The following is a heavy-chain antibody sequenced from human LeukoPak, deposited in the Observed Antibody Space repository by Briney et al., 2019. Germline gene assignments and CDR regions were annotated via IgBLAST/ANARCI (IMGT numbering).Heavy chain of an antibody. J-gene: IGHJ4*02. CDR2: IHYDGTIT. CDR3: ATWGAADGSYDFDY. D-gene: IGHD6-13*01. CDR1: GFTFSAYG. Sequence: GGSLRLSCAASGFTFSAYGMHWVRQAPGKGLEWVAFIHYDGTITYYADSVKGRFTISRDSSKNTLYLQMNSLRAEDTAVYYCATWGAADGSYDFDYWGQGTLVTVSS. V-gene: IGHV3-30*02.